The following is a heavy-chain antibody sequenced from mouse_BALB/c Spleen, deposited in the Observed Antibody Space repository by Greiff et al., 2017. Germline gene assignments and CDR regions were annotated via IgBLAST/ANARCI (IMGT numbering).Heavy chain of an antibody. D-gene: IGHD2-12*01. J-gene: IGHJ4*01. CDR3: ARLRRGHYAMDY. V-gene: IGHV2-2*02. CDR1: GFSLTSYG. Sequence: VQLQQSGPGLVQPSQSLSITCTVSGFSLTSYGVHWVRQSPGKGLEWLGVIWSGGSTDYNAAFISRLSISKDNSKSQVFFKMNSLQANDTAIYYCARLRRGHYAMDYWGQGTSVTVSS. CDR2: IWSGGST.